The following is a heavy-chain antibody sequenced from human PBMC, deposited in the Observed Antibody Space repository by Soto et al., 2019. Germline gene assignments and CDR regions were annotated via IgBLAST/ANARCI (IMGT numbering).Heavy chain of an antibody. CDR2: ISSSSSYI. CDR1: GFTFSSYS. Sequence: EVQLVESGGGLVKPGGSLRLSCAASGFTFSSYSMNWVRQAPGKGLEWVSSISSSSSYIYYADSVKGRFTISRDNAKNSLYLQMNSLRAEDTAVYYCASDYGGNSYYFDYWGQGTLVTVSS. D-gene: IGHD4-17*01. V-gene: IGHV3-21*01. J-gene: IGHJ4*02. CDR3: ASDYGGNSYYFDY.